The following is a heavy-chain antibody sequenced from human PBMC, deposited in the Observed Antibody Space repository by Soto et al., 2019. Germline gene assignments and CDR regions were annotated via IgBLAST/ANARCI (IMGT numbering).Heavy chain of an antibody. J-gene: IGHJ6*02. V-gene: IGHV3-15*01. CDR3: TPRGNYSYYNRIDA. CDR1: RWRFSDDR. D-gene: IGHD3-10*01. Sequence: GGCQTGYWAASRWRFSDDRMTWVRKAPGERLEWVTHVISRVHGSTADYAAPVKGRFTISRGDSENTLYLEMHSLKTEDTGIYYCTPRGNYSYYNRIDAWGQGTTVTVSS. CDR2: VISRVHGSTA.